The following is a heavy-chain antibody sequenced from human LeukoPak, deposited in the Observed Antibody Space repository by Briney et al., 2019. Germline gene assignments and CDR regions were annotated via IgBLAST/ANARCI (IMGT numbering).Heavy chain of an antibody. CDR3: ARDGGDYVFDY. V-gene: IGHV3-48*03. J-gene: IGHJ4*02. Sequence: GGSLRLSCAASGFTFSSYEMNWVRQAPGKGLEWVSYISSSGSTKYYADSVKGRFTISRDNAKNSLYLQMNSLRAEDTAVYYCARDGGDYVFDYWGQGTLVTVSS. CDR1: GFTFSSYE. D-gene: IGHD4-17*01. CDR2: ISSSGSTK.